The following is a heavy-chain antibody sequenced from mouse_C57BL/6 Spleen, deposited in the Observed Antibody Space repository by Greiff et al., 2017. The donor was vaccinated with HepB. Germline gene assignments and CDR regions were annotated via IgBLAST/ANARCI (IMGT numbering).Heavy chain of an antibody. V-gene: IGHV5-9-1*02. CDR3: TRGGLRPWFAY. CDR1: GFTFSSYA. CDR2: ISSGGDYI. Sequence: EVQVVESGEGLVKPGGSLKLSCAASGFTFSSYAMSWVRQTPEKRLEWVAYISSGGDYIYYADTVKGRCTISRDNARNTLYLQMSSLKSEDTARYYCTRGGLRPWFAYWGQGTLVTVSA. J-gene: IGHJ3*01. D-gene: IGHD1-1*01.